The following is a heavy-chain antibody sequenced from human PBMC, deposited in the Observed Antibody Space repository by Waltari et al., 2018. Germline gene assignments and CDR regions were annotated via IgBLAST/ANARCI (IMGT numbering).Heavy chain of an antibody. V-gene: IGHV4-39*01. CDR1: GGSINTRDFS. CDR2: IYYGGST. Sequence: QLQLQESGPGLVKPSETLSLTCTVSGGSINTRDFSWGWVRQPPGKELEWIGSIYYGGSTFSNPSLNSRATISVETSKNQFSLRLNAVTATDAAVYYCARLYDSTLYHNKFFDFWGQGTLVTFSS. CDR3: ARLYDSTLYHNKFFDF. J-gene: IGHJ4*02. D-gene: IGHD3-22*01.